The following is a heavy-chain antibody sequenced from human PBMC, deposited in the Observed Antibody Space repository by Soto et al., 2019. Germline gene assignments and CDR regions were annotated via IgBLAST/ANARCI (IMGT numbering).Heavy chain of an antibody. D-gene: IGHD6-6*01. V-gene: IGHV1-2*02. CDR1: GYSFSGCN. Sequence: XSVKVTCKASGYSFSGCNIHWVRQAPGQGLEWMGWINPNSGGTNYAQKFQGRVTMTRDTSVTTAYMELSRLTSDDTAVYFCAREGSSSSKYFQHWGQGTLVTVSS. CDR3: AREGSSSSKYFQH. J-gene: IGHJ1*01. CDR2: INPNSGGT.